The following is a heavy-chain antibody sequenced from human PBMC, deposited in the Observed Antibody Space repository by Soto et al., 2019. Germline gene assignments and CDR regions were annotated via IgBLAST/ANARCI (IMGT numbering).Heavy chain of an antibody. CDR3: ARGRGAHRGFPYY. V-gene: IGHV1-69*02. J-gene: IGHJ4*02. CDR2: IIPILGIA. CDR1: GGTFSSYT. Sequence: QVQLVQSGAEVKKPGSSVKVSCKASGGTFSSYTISWVRQAPGQRLEWMGRIIPILGIANYVQKFQGRVTITADKSTSTAYMELSSLRSEDTAVYYCARGRGAHRGFPYYWGQGTLVTVSS. D-gene: IGHD3-10*01.